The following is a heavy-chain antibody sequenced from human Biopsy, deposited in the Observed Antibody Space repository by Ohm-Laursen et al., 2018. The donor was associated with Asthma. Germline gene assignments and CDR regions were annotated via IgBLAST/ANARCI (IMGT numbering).Heavy chain of an antibody. D-gene: IGHD3-9*01. CDR2: INAANGNT. CDR3: ARTYFDFLTGQVHDAFAM. V-gene: IGHV1-3*01. Sequence: VSSVKVSCKTSGYTFINYAIHWVRQAPGRSLEWMGWINAANGNTKYSQKFQGRLTISRDTSASTAYMDLSSLRSEDTAVYYCARTYFDFLTGQVHDAFAMWGQGTMVTVSS. J-gene: IGHJ3*02. CDR1: GYTFINYA.